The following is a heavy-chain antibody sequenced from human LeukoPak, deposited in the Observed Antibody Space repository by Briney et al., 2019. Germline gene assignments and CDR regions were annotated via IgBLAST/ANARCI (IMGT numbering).Heavy chain of an antibody. J-gene: IGHJ4*02. CDR3: ANIDYSLDY. CDR2: ISYDGSNK. D-gene: IGHD4-11*01. V-gene: IGHV3-30*18. CDR1: GFTFSSYG. Sequence: PGRSLRLSCAASGFTFSSYGMHWVRQAPGKGLEWVAVISYDGSNKYYADSVKGRFTISRDNSKNTLYLQMNSLRAEDTAVYYCANIDYSLDYWGQGTLVTVPS.